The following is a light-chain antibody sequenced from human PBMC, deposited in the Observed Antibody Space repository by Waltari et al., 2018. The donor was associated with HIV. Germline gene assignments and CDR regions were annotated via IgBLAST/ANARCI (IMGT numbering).Light chain of an antibody. CDR2: DRN. Sequence: QSVLTQPPSVSAAPGQKVTISCSGSSSNIGNNYVSWYQQLPRTAPKLLIYDRNKRASGIPDRFSGSKSATPASLGISGLQTGDEADYYCGTWDSSLSAVVFGGGTKLTVL. J-gene: IGLJ2*01. CDR1: SSNIGNNY. CDR3: GTWDSSLSAVV. V-gene: IGLV1-51*01.